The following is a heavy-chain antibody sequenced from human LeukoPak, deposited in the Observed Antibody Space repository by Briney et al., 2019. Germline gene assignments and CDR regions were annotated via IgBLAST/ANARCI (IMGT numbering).Heavy chain of an antibody. CDR1: GFTFSSYG. CDR2: IWYDGSNK. J-gene: IGHJ4*02. Sequence: PGGSLRLSCAASGFTFSSYGMHWVRQAPGKGREWGAVIWYDGSNKYYADSVKGRFTISRDNSKNTLYLQMNSLRAEDTAVYYCARDRGVVTYFDYWGQGTLVTVSS. CDR3: ARDRGVVTYFDY. D-gene: IGHD3-3*01. V-gene: IGHV3-33*01.